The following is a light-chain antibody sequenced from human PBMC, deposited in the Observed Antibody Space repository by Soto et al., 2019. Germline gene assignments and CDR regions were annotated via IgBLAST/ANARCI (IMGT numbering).Light chain of an antibody. CDR3: QQYGSSRT. V-gene: IGKV3-20*01. J-gene: IGKJ1*01. Sequence: EIVLTQSPGTLSLSPGERATLSCRATESVVSNYLAWYQLKPGQAPRLLIYDASNRATGIPDRFSGSGSGTDFTLTISRLEPEDFAVYYCQQYGSSRTFGQGTKVDIK. CDR1: ESVVSNY. CDR2: DAS.